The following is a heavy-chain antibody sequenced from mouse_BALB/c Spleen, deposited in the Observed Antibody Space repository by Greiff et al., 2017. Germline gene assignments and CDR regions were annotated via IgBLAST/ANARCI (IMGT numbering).Heavy chain of an antibody. Sequence: EVQLQESGPGLVKPSQSLSLTCSVTGYSITSGYYWNWIRQFPGNKLEWMGYISYDGSNNYNPSLKNRISITRDTSKNQFFLKLNSVTTEDTATYYCARAPYYRYDDAMDYWGQGTSVTVSS. J-gene: IGHJ4*01. CDR2: ISYDGSN. V-gene: IGHV3-6*02. CDR1: GYSITSGYY. CDR3: ARAPYYRYDDAMDY. D-gene: IGHD2-14*01.